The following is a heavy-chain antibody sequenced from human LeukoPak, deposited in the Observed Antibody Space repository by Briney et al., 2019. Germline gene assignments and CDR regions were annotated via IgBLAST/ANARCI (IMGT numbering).Heavy chain of an antibody. CDR3: TRGRFSMLTETYFFDS. V-gene: IGHV4-59*01. Sequence: PSETLSLTCTVSGGSISIYYWTWVRQPPGKALEWVGYIYFSGSTNYNPSLESRLTISLDTPKKQFSLNLTSVTAADTATYYCTRGRFSMLTETYFFDSWGQGSLVIVSS. CDR2: IYFSGST. J-gene: IGHJ4*02. D-gene: IGHD2-8*01. CDR1: GGSISIYY.